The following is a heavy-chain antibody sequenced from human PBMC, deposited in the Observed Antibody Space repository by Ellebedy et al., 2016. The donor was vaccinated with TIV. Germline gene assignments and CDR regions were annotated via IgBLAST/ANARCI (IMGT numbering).Heavy chain of an antibody. CDR2: IYSGGDT. V-gene: IGHV3-53*01. D-gene: IGHD4/OR15-4a*01. CDR1: GITVSSTY. J-gene: IGHJ4*02. Sequence: GESLKISCAASGITVSSTYMSWVRQAPGKGLEWVSVIYSGGDTYHADSVKGRLTISRDNSKNTVYLQMNSLRTEDTAVYYCARLKYGGTVDYWGQGTLITVSS. CDR3: ARLKYGGTVDY.